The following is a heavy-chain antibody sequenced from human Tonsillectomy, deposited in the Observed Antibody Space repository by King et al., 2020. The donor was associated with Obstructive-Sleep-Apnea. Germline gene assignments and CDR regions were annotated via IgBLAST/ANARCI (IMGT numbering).Heavy chain of an antibody. Sequence: QLQESGPGLVKPSETLSLTCTVSGYSLSSGYYWGWIRQPPGKGLEWIASIYHSGSTYYTPPLKSRVTISVDTSKNQFSLKLSSVTAADTAVYYCTRVPDCSSTSCSSMDVWGQGATVTVSS. J-gene: IGHJ6*02. V-gene: IGHV4-38-2*02. CDR3: TRVPDCSSTSCSSMDV. CDR2: IYHSGST. CDR1: GYSLSSGYY. D-gene: IGHD2-2*01.